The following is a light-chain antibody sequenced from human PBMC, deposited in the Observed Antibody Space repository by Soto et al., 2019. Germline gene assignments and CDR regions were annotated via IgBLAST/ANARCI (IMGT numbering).Light chain of an antibody. Sequence: EIVLTQSPGTLSVSPGERATLSCRASQTISSSYLAWYRQKPGQAPSLLIYGTSSRATGIPDRFSGSGSGTDFTLTISRLGPEDSAIYYCQQYGSWTFGQGTKVEIK. J-gene: IGKJ1*01. CDR1: QTISSSY. CDR3: QQYGSWT. V-gene: IGKV3-20*01. CDR2: GTS.